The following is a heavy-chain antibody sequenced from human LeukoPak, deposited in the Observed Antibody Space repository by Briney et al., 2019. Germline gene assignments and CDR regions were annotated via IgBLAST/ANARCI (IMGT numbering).Heavy chain of an antibody. V-gene: IGHV3-21*01. CDR3: AKVARLLWFGEPYDY. Sequence: GGSLRLSCAASGFTFSSYSMNWVRQAPGKGLEWVSSISSSSSYIYYADSVKGRFTISRDNAKNTLYLQMNSLRAEDTAVYYCAKVARLLWFGEPYDYWGQGTLVTVSS. CDR1: GFTFSSYS. D-gene: IGHD3-10*01. CDR2: ISSSSSYI. J-gene: IGHJ4*02.